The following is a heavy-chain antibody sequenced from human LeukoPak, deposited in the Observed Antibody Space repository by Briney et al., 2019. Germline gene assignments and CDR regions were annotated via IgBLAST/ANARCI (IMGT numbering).Heavy chain of an antibody. CDR3: ARGAWDCSGGSCLDGYFDY. D-gene: IGHD2-15*01. CDR2: ISSSSSTI. V-gene: IGHV3-48*01. J-gene: IGHJ4*02. Sequence: RGSLRLSCAASGFTFSSYSMIWVRQAPGKGLEWVSYISSSSSTIYYADSVKGRFTISRDNSKNTLYLQMNSLRAEDTAMYYCARGAWDCSGGSCLDGYFDYWGQGTLVTVSS. CDR1: GFTFSSYS.